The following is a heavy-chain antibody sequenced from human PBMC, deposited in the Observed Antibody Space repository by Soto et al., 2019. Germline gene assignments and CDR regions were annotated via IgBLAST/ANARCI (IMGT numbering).Heavy chain of an antibody. CDR3: VRTAREGAVAPHWFDR. CDR2: VYYTGST. J-gene: IGHJ5*02. V-gene: IGHV4-30-4*01. CDR1: GASIRSTDYY. D-gene: IGHD2-21*02. Sequence: ASETLSLTCTVSGASIRSTDYYWRWIRQAPGKGLEWIGYVYYTGSTYYNPSLMSRLTISVDTSKNQFSLKLTSVTAAETAVYYCVRTAREGAVAPHWFDRWGQGTQVTVSS.